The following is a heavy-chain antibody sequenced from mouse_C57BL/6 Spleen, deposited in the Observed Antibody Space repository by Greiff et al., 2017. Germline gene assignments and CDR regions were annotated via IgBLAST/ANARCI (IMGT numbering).Heavy chain of an antibody. J-gene: IGHJ2*01. CDR2: INPNNGGT. Sequence: EVQLQQSGPELVKPGASVKMSCKASGYTFTDYNMHWVKQSHGKSLEWIGYINPNNGGTSYNQKFKGKATLTVNKSSSTAYMELRSLTSEDSAVYYCARSSLYGSRGDYWGQGTTLTVSS. D-gene: IGHD1-1*01. V-gene: IGHV1-22*01. CDR3: ARSSLYGSRGDY. CDR1: GYTFTDYN.